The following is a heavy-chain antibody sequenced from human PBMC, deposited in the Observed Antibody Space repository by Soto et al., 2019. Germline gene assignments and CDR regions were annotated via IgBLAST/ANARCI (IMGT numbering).Heavy chain of an antibody. D-gene: IGHD6-13*01. J-gene: IGHJ5*02. CDR1: GYTFTSYG. Sequence: ASVKVSCKASGYTFTSYGISWVRQAPGQGLEWMGWISAYNGNTNYAQKLQGRVTMTTDTSTSTAYMELRSLRSDDTAVYYCARVGGSSHHISSAYNWFDPWGQGTLVNVSS. CDR2: ISAYNGNT. CDR3: ARVGGSSHHISSAYNWFDP. V-gene: IGHV1-18*01.